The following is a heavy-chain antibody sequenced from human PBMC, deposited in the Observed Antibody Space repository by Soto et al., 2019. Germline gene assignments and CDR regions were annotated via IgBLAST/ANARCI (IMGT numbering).Heavy chain of an antibody. J-gene: IGHJ4*02. CDR2: INVGNGNT. Sequence: ASVKVSWKASGYTFTDYAIHWVRQAPGQGLEWMGWINVGNGNTGYSRKFQGRVTNARDMSASTAYIEVTSLTSEDTAIYYCAREGAHYTPLDHWGQGTLVTVSS. CDR1: GYTFTDYA. D-gene: IGHD2-15*01. CDR3: AREGAHYTPLDH. V-gene: IGHV1-3*01.